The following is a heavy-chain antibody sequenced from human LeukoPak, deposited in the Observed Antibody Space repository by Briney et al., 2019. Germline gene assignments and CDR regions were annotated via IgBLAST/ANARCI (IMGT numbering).Heavy chain of an antibody. CDR2: IKQDGSDK. V-gene: IGHV3-7*03. Sequence: GGSLRLSCAASGFTFSAYWMSWVRQAPGKGLEWVANIKQDGSDKYYVDSVKGRFTISRDNAKDSLYLQMNSLRAEDTAVYYCARKTVVGSYFDCWGQGTPVTVSS. J-gene: IGHJ4*02. CDR1: GFTFSAYW. D-gene: IGHD4-23*01. CDR3: ARKTVVGSYFDC.